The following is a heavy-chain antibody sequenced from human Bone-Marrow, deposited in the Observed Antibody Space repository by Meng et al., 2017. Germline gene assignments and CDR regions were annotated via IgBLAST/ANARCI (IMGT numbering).Heavy chain of an antibody. Sequence: SEPLTLTCTVSGGSASSGSYYWSWIRQPPGKGLEWIGYIYYSGSTNYNPTLKSRVTISVDTSKNQFSLKLSSVTAADTAVYYSAREGFLMRLYHRVGYGMDVWGQGTTVTVSS. V-gene: IGHV4-61*01. CDR3: AREGFLMRLYHRVGYGMDV. CDR2: IYYSGST. D-gene: IGHD3-3*01. CDR1: GGSASSGSYY. J-gene: IGHJ6*02.